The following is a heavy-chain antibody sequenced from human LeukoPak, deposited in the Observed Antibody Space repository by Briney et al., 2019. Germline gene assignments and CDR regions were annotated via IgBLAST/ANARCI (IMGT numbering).Heavy chain of an antibody. CDR3: VSDLCGGDDQ. CDR2: ISSSSSYI. V-gene: IGHV3-21*01. J-gene: IGHJ5*02. D-gene: IGHD3-3*01. Sequence: GGSLRLSCAASGFTFSSYSMNWVRQAPGKGLEWVSSISSSSSYIYYADSVKGRFTISRDNAKGTLYLQMSSLRDEDTAVYYCVSDLCGGDDQWGRGTLVTVSS. CDR1: GFTFSSYS.